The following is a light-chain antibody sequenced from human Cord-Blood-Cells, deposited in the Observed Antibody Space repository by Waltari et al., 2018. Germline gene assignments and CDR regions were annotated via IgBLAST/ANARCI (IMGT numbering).Light chain of an antibody. V-gene: IGLV2-14*01. CDR3: SSYTSSSTLV. J-gene: IGLJ2*01. CDR2: EVS. CDR1: RSDVGGYNY. Sequence: QSALTQPASVSGSPGQSITISCTGTRSDVGGYNYVLRYQQHPGKAPKLMIYEVSTRPSGVSNRFSGSKSGNTASLTISGLQAEDEADYYCSSYTSSSTLVFGGGTKLTVL.